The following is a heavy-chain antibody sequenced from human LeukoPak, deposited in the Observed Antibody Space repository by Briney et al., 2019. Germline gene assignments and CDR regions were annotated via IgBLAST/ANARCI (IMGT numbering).Heavy chain of an antibody. V-gene: IGHV1-69*05. CDR3: AIDPLGSGVVIKGYFDY. D-gene: IGHD3-3*01. Sequence: ASVKVSCKASGGTFSSYAISWVRQAPGQGLEWMGGIIPIFGTASYAQKFQGRVTITTDESTSTAYMELSSLRSEDTAVYYCAIDPLGSGVVIKGYFDYWGQGTLVTVSS. J-gene: IGHJ4*02. CDR2: IIPIFGTA. CDR1: GGTFSSYA.